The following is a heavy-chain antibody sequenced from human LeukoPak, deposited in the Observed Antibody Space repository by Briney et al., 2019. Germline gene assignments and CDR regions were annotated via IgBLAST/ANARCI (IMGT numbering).Heavy chain of an antibody. Sequence: GGSLRLSCAASGFTVSSNYMSWVRQAPGKGLEWVSVIYSGGSTYYADSVKGRFTISRDNSKNTLYLQMNSLRAEDTAVYYCARVDYYDSSGYYYVSAFDIWGQGTMVTVSS. J-gene: IGHJ3*02. CDR1: GFTVSSNY. V-gene: IGHV3-53*01. CDR2: IYSGGST. CDR3: ARVDYYDSSGYYYVSAFDI. D-gene: IGHD3-22*01.